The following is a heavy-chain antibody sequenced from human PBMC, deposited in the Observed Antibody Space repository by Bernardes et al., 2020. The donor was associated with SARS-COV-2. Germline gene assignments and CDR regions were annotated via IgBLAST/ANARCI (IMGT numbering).Heavy chain of an antibody. CDR1: GGSISSGSYY. J-gene: IGHJ6*02. CDR3: AREVVGGRGLNYGMDV. Sequence: SETLSLTCTVSGGSISSGSYYWNWMRQPAGKGLECIGRIYTSGSTNYNPSLKSRVTISVDTSKNQFSLTLSSVTAADTAVYYCAREVVGGRGLNYGMDVWGQGTTVTVSS. V-gene: IGHV4-61*02. CDR2: IYTSGST. D-gene: IGHD1-26*01.